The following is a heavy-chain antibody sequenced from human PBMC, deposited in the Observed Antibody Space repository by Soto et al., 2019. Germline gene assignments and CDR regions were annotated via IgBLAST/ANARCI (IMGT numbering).Heavy chain of an antibody. D-gene: IGHD5-18*01. V-gene: IGHV4-59*08. CDR3: ACIFSGGYGYGFYYYGMDV. CDR1: GGSISSYN. Sequence: SSETLSLTCTVSGGSISSYNWSWIRQPPGKGLEWIGYIYYSGSTNYNPSLKSRVTISVDTSKNQFSLKLSSVTAADTAVYYCACIFSGGYGYGFYYYGMDVWGQGTTVT. CDR2: IYYSGST. J-gene: IGHJ6*02.